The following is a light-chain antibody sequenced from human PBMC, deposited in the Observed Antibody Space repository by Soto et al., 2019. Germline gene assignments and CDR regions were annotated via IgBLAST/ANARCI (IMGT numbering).Light chain of an antibody. CDR3: QHYQSGHPIT. CDR1: QSVGTR. Sequence: PAERATLSCRAAQSVGTRLAWYQHKTGQAPRLLISGASSRATGIPDRFTGSGSETSFTLTISRLEPEDFALYYCQHYQSGHPITFGQGTRLEIK. V-gene: IGKV3-20*01. CDR2: GAS. J-gene: IGKJ5*01.